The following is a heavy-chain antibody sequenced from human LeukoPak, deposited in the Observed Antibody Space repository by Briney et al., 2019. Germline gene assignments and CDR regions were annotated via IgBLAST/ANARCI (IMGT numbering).Heavy chain of an antibody. V-gene: IGHV3-43*02. CDR1: GFAFDDYV. D-gene: IGHD6-19*01. J-gene: IGHJ4*02. CDR2: ISGDGFRA. Sequence: GGSLRLSCAASGFAFDDYVMHWVRQSPGKGLEWVSLISGDGFRAFYVDSVRGRFTISRDNSKNSLYLQMNSLRTEDTAFYYCAKVGKGSSGWTDYWGQGTLVTVSS. CDR3: AKVGKGSSGWTDY.